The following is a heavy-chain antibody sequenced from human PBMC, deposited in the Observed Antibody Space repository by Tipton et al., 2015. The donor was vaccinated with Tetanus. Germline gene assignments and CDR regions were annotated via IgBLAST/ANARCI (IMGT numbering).Heavy chain of an antibody. V-gene: IGHV4-59*01. Sequence: TLSLTCTVSGGSISSYYWSWIRQPPGKGLEWIGYIYYSGSTNYNPSLKSRVTISVDTSKNQFSLKLSSVTAADPAVYYCARASVGGNGYNWFDPWGQGTLVTVSS. J-gene: IGHJ5*02. CDR1: GGSISSYY. D-gene: IGHD4-23*01. CDR2: IYYSGST. CDR3: ARASVGGNGYNWFDP.